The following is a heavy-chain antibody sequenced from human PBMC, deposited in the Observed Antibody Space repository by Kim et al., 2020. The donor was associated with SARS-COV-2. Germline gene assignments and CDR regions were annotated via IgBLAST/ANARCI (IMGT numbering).Heavy chain of an antibody. CDR2: IYSGGST. Sequence: GGSLRLSCAASGFTVSSNYMSWVRQAPGKGLEWVAVIYSGGSTYYADSVKGRFTISRDNSKNTLYLQMNSRRAEDTAVYYCVRAYLNAGARGAFDIWGQGTMVT. CDR3: VRAYLNAGARGAFDI. V-gene: IGHV3-53*01. CDR1: GFTVSSNY. D-gene: IGHD1-26*01. J-gene: IGHJ3*02.